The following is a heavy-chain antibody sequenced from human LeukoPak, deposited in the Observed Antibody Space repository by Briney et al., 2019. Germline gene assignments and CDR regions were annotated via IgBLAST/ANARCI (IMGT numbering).Heavy chain of an antibody. CDR1: GFTFSSYS. CDR3: AKAGSHGDYFDY. CDR2: ISSSSSYI. Sequence: GGSLRLSCAASGFTFSSYSMNWVRQAPGKGLEWVSSISSSSSYIYYADSVKGRFTISRDNSKNTLYLQMNSLRAEDTAVYYCAKAGSHGDYFDYWGQGTLVTVSS. D-gene: IGHD3-10*01. V-gene: IGHV3-21*04. J-gene: IGHJ4*02.